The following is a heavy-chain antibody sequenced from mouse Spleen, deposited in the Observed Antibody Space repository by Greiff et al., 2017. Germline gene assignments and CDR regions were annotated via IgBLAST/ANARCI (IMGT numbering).Heavy chain of an antibody. Sequence: QVQLQQPGAELVKPGTSVKVSCKASGYTFTTFWMHWVKQRPGQGLEWIGRIHPSDSDTNYNQKFRGKATLTVDKSSSTANMHLSSLTSEDSAVYYCAIGGVAPGNWGQGTLVTVSA. J-gene: IGHJ3*01. D-gene: IGHD3-1*01. V-gene: IGHV1-74*01. CDR3: AIGGVAPGN. CDR1: GYTFTTFW. CDR2: IHPSDSDT.